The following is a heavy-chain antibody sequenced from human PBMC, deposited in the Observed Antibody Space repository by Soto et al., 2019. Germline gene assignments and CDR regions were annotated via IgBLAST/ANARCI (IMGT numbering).Heavy chain of an antibody. J-gene: IGHJ4*02. Sequence: GGSLRLSCAASGFTFSNYAISWVRQAPGKGLEWVSIISGSGDTPYYADSVKGRFTISRDNSRNTLYLQMNSLRAGDSAKYYSEKGAPGAFYFFEYWGPGTLDPASS. CDR3: EKGAPGAFYFFEY. D-gene: IGHD3-9*01. CDR2: ISGSGDTP. CDR1: GFTFSNYA. V-gene: IGHV3-23*01.